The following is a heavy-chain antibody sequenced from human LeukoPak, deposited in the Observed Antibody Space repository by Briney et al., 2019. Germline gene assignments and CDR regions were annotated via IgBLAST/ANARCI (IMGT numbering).Heavy chain of an antibody. V-gene: IGHV3-74*01. CDR1: GFTFSSYW. Sequence: GGALRLSCAAPGFTFSSYWMHWVRQAPGKGLVWVSRINSDGSSTSYADSVKGRFTISRDNAKNTLYLQMNSLRAEDTAVYYCARFYGSGCYYEYYYYGMDVWGQGTTVTVSS. CDR2: INSDGSST. J-gene: IGHJ6*02. CDR3: ARFYGSGCYYEYYYYGMDV. D-gene: IGHD3-10*01.